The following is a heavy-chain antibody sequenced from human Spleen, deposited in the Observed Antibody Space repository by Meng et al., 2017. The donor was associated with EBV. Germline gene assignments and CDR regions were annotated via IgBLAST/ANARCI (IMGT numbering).Heavy chain of an antibody. CDR2: IHYSGRT. J-gene: IGHJ4*02. V-gene: IGHV4-30-4*01. Sequence: QLQLQESGPGLVKPSQTLSLTCAVSGGSISSDDYYWSWIRQPPGKGLEWIGYIHYSGRTYHNPSLKSRVTISVDTSKNQFSLKLGSVTAADTAVYYCARDQGAFYDSSGWSFNYWGQGTLVTVSS. D-gene: IGHD3-22*01. CDR3: ARDQGAFYDSSGWSFNY. CDR1: GGSISSDDYY.